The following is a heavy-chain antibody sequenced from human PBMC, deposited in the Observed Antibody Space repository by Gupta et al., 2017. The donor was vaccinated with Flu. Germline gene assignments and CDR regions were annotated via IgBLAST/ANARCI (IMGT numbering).Heavy chain of an antibody. J-gene: IGHJ5*02. D-gene: IGHD6-19*01. CDR1: TFTSYD. Sequence: TFTSYDINWVRQATGQGLEWMGWTNLRTGNAGYAQNFQGRVTLTSNTSTRTAHMELTNLASEDTAIYYWVISAVDGRGFDPWGQGTLVTVS. V-gene: IGHV1-8*01. CDR3: VISAVDGRGFDP. CDR2: TNLRTGNA.